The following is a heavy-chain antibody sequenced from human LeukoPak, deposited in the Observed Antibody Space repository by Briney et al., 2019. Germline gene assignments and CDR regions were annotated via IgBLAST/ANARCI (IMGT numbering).Heavy chain of an antibody. CDR1: GFTFRSYA. CDR3: ARAVYYDSSGEYYMDV. J-gene: IGHJ6*03. CDR2: ISSSSYI. Sequence: SGGSLRLSCAASGFTFRSYAMNWVRQAPGKGLEWVSSISSSSYIYYADSVKGRFTISRDNAKNSLYLQMNSLRAEDTAVYYCARAVYYDSSGEYYMDVWGKGTTVTISS. V-gene: IGHV3-21*01. D-gene: IGHD3-22*01.